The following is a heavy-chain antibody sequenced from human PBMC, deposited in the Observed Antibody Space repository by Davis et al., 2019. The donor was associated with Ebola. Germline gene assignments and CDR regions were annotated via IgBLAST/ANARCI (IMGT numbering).Heavy chain of an antibody. Sequence: ASVKVSCKASGYTFTSYGISWVRQAPGQGLEWMGWISAYNGNTNYAQKLQGRVTMTTDTSTSTAYMELRSLRSDDTAVYYCARMGSITIFGVVYYYMDVWGKGTTVTVSS. CDR2: ISAYNGNT. J-gene: IGHJ6*03. D-gene: IGHD3-3*01. CDR1: GYTFTSYG. CDR3: ARMGSITIFGVVYYYMDV. V-gene: IGHV1-18*04.